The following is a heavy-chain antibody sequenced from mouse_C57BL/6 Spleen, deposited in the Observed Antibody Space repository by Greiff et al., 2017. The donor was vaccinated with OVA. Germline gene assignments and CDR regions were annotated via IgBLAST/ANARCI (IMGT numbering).Heavy chain of an antibody. CDR2: IDPSDSET. CDR1: GYTFTSYW. J-gene: IGHJ2*01. D-gene: IGHD3-2*02. V-gene: IGHV1-52*01. Sequence: QVQLQQPGAELVRPGSSVKLSCKASGYTFTSYWMHWVKQRPIQGLEWIGNIDPSDSETHYNQKFKDKATLTVDKSSSTAYMQLSSLTSEDSAVYYCARAGAQALFDYWGQGTTLTVSS. CDR3: ARAGAQALFDY.